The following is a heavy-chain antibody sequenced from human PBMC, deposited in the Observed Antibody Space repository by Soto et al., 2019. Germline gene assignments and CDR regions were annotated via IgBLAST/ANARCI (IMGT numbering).Heavy chain of an antibody. CDR2: IYYSGIT. CDR3: ARDYRDQWFDP. J-gene: IGHJ5*02. D-gene: IGHD2-2*01. CDR1: GHSINSGNYY. V-gene: IGHV4-31*03. Sequence: PSETLSLTCTVSGHSINSGNYYWSWIRQHPGKGLEWIGYIYYSGITYYNPSLKSRATISIDTSKNQFSLKLSSVIAADTAVYYCARDYRDQWFDPWGQGILVTVSS.